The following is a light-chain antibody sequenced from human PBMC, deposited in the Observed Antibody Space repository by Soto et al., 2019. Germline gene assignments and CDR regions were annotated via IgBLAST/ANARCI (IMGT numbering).Light chain of an antibody. V-gene: IGLV1-44*01. CDR3: AAWDDSLHGWV. Sequence: SALTQPPSASATPGQRVTMSCSGSSSNIGSNIVNWYQLLPGSAPKLLIYTNDQRPSGVPDRFSGSKSGTSASLAISGLQSDDEADYYCAAWDDSLHGWVFGGGTQLTVL. CDR1: SSNIGSNI. J-gene: IGLJ3*02. CDR2: TND.